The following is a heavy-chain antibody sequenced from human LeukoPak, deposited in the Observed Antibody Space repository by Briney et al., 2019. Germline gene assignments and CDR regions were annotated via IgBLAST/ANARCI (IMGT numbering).Heavy chain of an antibody. CDR1: GFTFSSYG. J-gene: IGHJ4*02. CDR3: ARVWVNSSGYYPFDY. Sequence: GGSLRLSCAASGFTFSSYGMHWVRQAPGMGLEWVAVIWYDGSNKYYADSVKGRFTISRDNSKNTLYLQMNSLRAEDTAVYYCARVWVNSSGYYPFDYWGQGTLVTVSS. V-gene: IGHV3-30*19. CDR2: IWYDGSNK. D-gene: IGHD3-22*01.